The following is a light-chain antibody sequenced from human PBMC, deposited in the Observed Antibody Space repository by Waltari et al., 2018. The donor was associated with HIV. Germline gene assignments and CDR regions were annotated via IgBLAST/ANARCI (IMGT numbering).Light chain of an antibody. Sequence: EIVLTQSPGTLSLSPGQRATLSCRASQSVVSNYLAWYQHKPGQAPRLLIYGASSRATGIPDRFSGSGSGTDFTLIISRLEPEDVAVYYCQQYGNPHTFGGGTKVEIK. CDR1: QSVVSNY. V-gene: IGKV3-20*01. J-gene: IGKJ4*01. CDR2: GAS. CDR3: QQYGNPHT.